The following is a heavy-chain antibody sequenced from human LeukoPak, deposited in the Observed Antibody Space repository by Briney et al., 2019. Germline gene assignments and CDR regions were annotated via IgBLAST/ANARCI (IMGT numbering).Heavy chain of an antibody. D-gene: IGHD5-12*01. J-gene: IGHJ4*02. Sequence: VASVKVSCKASGGTFSSYAISWVRQAPGQGLEWMGGIIPIFGTANYAQKFQGRVTITTDESTSTAYMELSSLRSEDTAVYYCATIVATVIDYWGQGTLVTVSS. CDR3: ATIVATVIDY. CDR2: IIPIFGTA. V-gene: IGHV1-69*05. CDR1: GGTFSSYA.